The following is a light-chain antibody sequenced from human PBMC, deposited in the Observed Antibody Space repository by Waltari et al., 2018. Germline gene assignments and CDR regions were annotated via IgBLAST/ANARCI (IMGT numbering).Light chain of an antibody. Sequence: SSELTQDPAVSVALGQTVRITCQGDSLRNNYASWDQQKTGQAPILVIFAKNSRPSGIPSRFSGSTSGSTASLTITGAQAEDEADYYCNSRDSSGDHVVFGGGTKLTVL. CDR2: AKN. J-gene: IGLJ2*01. V-gene: IGLV3-19*01. CDR3: NSRDSSGDHVV. CDR1: SLRNNY.